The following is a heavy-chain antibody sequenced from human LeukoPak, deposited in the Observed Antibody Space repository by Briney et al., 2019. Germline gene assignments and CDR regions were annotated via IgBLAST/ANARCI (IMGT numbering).Heavy chain of an antibody. CDR1: GYSISSGYY. CDR3: ASTAIRYSPLNDY. Sequence: SETLSLTCTVSGYSISSGYYWGWIRQPPGKGLEWIGSIYHSGSTYYNPSLKSRVTISVDTSKNQFSLKLSSVTAADTAVYYCASTAIRYSPLNDYWGQGTLVTVSS. J-gene: IGHJ4*02. CDR2: IYHSGST. V-gene: IGHV4-38-2*02. D-gene: IGHD2-15*01.